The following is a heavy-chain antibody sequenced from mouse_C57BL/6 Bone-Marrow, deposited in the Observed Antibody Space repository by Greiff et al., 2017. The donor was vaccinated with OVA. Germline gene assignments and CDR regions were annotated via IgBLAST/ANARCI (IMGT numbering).Heavy chain of an antibody. V-gene: IGHV1-64*01. CDR1: GYTFTSYW. Sequence: VQLQQPGAELVKPGASVKLSCKASGYTFTSYWMHWVKQRPGQGLEWIGMIHPNSGSTNYNEKFKSKATLTVDKPSSTAYMQRSSLTSEDSAVYNCARFSYYNDCDYWGQGTTLTVSS. CDR2: IHPNSGST. J-gene: IGHJ2*01. CDR3: ARFSYYNDCDY. D-gene: IGHD2-12*01.